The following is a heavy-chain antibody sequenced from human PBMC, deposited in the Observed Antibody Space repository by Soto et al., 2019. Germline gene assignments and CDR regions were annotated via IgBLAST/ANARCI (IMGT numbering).Heavy chain of an antibody. V-gene: IGHV4-59*01. CDR2: IYYSGST. D-gene: IGHD3-16*02. J-gene: IGHJ5*02. CDR3: ARGSRELSLGWFDP. CDR1: GGSISSYY. Sequence: SETLFLTCTVSGGSISSYYWSWIRQPPGKGLEWIGYIYYSGSTNYNPSLKSRVTISVDTSKNQFSLKLSSVTAADTAVYYCARGSRELSLGWFDPWGQGTLVTVSS.